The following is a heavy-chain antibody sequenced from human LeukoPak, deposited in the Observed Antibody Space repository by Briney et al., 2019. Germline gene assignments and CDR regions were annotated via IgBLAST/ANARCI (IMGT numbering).Heavy chain of an antibody. J-gene: IGHJ4*02. CDR2: IKQDGSET. CDR1: RFTLSNYW. CDR3: ARQRGRGCLDY. V-gene: IGHV3-7*01. D-gene: IGHD6-19*01. Sequence: GGSLRLSCAASRFTLSNYWMSWVRQAPGKGLEWVANIKQDGSETYYVDSVKGRFTISRDNAKNSLSLQMNSPRAEDTAVYYCARQRGRGCLDYWGQGTLVTVSS.